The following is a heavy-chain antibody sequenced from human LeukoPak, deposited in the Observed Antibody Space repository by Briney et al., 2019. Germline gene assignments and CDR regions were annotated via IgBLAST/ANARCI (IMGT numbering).Heavy chain of an antibody. D-gene: IGHD3-22*01. J-gene: IGHJ4*02. V-gene: IGHV1-2*02. Sequence: VASVKVSCEASGYTLTGYYIHCVRQAPGQGVEWMGWINTNSGGTNYDQKFQGRVTMTRDTSISTAYMELSRLKSDDTAVYYCARGNRADSSGYYYAYWGQGTLVTVSS. CDR3: ARGNRADSSGYYYAY. CDR2: INTNSGGT. CDR1: GYTLTGYY.